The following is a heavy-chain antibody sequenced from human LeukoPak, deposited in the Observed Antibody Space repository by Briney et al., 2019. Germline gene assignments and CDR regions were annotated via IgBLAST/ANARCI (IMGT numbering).Heavy chain of an antibody. D-gene: IGHD6-13*01. Sequence: ASVNVSCKASGYTFGIYGVTWVRQAPGQGLEWMGWISPNNGDIVYAQKFQGRVTLTIETSTTTASMEVRSLRSDDTAMYYCARAPPGMTMGPGDYWGQGTLVIVSS. CDR1: GYTFGIYG. J-gene: IGHJ4*02. CDR3: ARAPPGMTMGPGDY. V-gene: IGHV1-18*01. CDR2: ISPNNGDI.